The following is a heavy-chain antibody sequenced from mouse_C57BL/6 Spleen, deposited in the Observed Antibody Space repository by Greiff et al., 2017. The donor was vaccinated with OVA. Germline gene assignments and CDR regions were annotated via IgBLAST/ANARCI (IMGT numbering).Heavy chain of an antibody. CDR3: ARSCDYDGYYYAMDY. Sequence: VQLVESGPELVKPGASVKISCKASGYTFTDYYINWVKQRPGQGLEWIGWIFPGSGSTYYNEKFKGKATLTVDKSSSTAYMLLSSLTSEDSAVYFCARSCDYDGYYYAMDYWGQGTSVTVSS. D-gene: IGHD2-4*01. CDR1: GYTFTDYY. CDR2: IFPGSGST. V-gene: IGHV1-75*01. J-gene: IGHJ4*01.